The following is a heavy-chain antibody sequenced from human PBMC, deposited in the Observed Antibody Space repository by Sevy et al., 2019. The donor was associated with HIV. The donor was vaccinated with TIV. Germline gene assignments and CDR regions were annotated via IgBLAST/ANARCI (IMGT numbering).Heavy chain of an antibody. V-gene: IGHV3-30-3*01. CDR2: ISYEGTET. CDR3: AGDGGYSIKWYPLY. Sequence: GGSLRLSCAASGFAFSSHAMHWVRQAPGKGLEWVAVISYEGTETFYAASVEGRFTISRDNSKNLWSLQINGLGPEDTAVYYCAGDGGYSIKWYPLYWGHGTLVTVSS. CDR1: GFAFSSHA. D-gene: IGHD6-13*01. J-gene: IGHJ4*01.